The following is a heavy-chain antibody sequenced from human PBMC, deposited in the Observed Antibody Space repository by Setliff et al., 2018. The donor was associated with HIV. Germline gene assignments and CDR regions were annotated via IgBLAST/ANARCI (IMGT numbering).Heavy chain of an antibody. J-gene: IGHJ6*03. CDR2: IRSSSSTI. CDR3: ARGLFRFMDWPHYMNV. D-gene: IGHD3-3*01. Sequence: AGGSLRLSCAASGFTFSSYNMNWVRQAPGKGLEWVLFIRSSSSTIYYADPVKGRFTISRDNAKKSLYLQMSSLRGEDTGVYYCARGLFRFMDWPHYMNVWGIGTTVTVSS. V-gene: IGHV3-48*01. CDR1: GFTFSSYN.